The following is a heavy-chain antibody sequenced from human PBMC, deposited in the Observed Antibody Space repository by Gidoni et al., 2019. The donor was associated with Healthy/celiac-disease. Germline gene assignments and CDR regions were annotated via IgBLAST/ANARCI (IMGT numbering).Heavy chain of an antibody. V-gene: IGHV4-38-2*01. CDR2: IYHSGST. CDR1: GYSISSGYY. CDR3: FLGYCSGGSCYPDY. D-gene: IGHD2-15*01. Sequence: QVQLQASGPGLVKPSEPLSLTCAVSGYSISSGYYWGWIRQPPGKGLEWIGSIYHSGSTYYHPSLKSRVTIAVDTSKNQFSLKLSSVTAADTAVYYCFLGYCSGGSCYPDYWGQGTLVTVSS. J-gene: IGHJ4*02.